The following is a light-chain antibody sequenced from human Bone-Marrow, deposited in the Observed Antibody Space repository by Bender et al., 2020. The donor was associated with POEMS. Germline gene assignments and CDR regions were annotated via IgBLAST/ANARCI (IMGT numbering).Light chain of an antibody. CDR3: CSYAGASFV. J-gene: IGLJ1*01. CDR2: EVT. CDR1: SSDVGGYNY. V-gene: IGLV2-8*01. Sequence: QSALTQPPSASGSPGQSVTISCTGTSSDVGGYNYVSWYQQYPGKAPKLIIYEVTTRPTGVPDRFSGSKSGNTASLTVSGLQAEDEADYYCCSYAGASFVFGTGTTVTVL.